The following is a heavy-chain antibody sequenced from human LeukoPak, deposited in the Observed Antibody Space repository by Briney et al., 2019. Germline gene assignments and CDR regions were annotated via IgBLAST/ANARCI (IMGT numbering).Heavy chain of an antibody. V-gene: IGHV3-30*04. CDR3: AKGGYDILTGYYTYYYYYMDV. CDR2: ISYDGGNK. J-gene: IGHJ6*03. D-gene: IGHD3-9*01. Sequence: GGSLSLSCAASGCTFSSYAMHWVRQAPGKGLEWVAVISYDGGNKYYADSVKGRFTISRDNAKNSLYLQLNSLRAEDTAVYYCAKGGYDILTGYYTYYYYYMDVWGKGTTVTISS. CDR1: GCTFSSYA.